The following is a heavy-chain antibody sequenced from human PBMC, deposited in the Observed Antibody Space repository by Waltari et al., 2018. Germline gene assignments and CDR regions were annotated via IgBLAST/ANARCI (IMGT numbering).Heavy chain of an antibody. D-gene: IGHD6-19*01. CDR1: GFTFDDYT. J-gene: IGHJ3*02. Sequence: EVQLVESGGVVVQPGGSLRLSCAASGFTFDDYTMHWVRQAPGKGLEWVSLISWDGGSTYYADSAKGRFTISRDNSKNSLYLQMNSLRTEDTALYYCAKDLIAVAGTGAFDIWGQGTMVTVSS. V-gene: IGHV3-43*01. CDR2: ISWDGGST. CDR3: AKDLIAVAGTGAFDI.